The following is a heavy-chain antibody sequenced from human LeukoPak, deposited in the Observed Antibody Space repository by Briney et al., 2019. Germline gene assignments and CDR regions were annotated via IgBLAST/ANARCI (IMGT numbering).Heavy chain of an antibody. V-gene: IGHV4-30-2*01. CDR2: IYHSGST. D-gene: IGHD3-22*01. CDR3: ARAHTYDSSGYYYWFDP. Sequence: PSETLSLTCAVYGGSFSGYSWSWIRQPPGKGLEWIGYIYHSGSTYYNPSLKSRVTISVDRSKNQFSLKLSSVTAADTAVYYCARAHTYDSSGYYYWFDPWGQGTLVTVSS. J-gene: IGHJ5*02. CDR1: GGSFSGYS.